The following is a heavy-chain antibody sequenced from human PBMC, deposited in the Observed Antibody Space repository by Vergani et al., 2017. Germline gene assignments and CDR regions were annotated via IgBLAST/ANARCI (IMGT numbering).Heavy chain of an antibody. V-gene: IGHV3-9*02. J-gene: IGHJ5*02. Sequence: EVQLEESGGGLVLPGRSLRLSCVASGFTSAGYAMHWVRQAPEKGLEWVSGSSWNSNSIGYADSVKGRFTISRDNAKNSLYLQMNSLRAEDTALYYCAKXLGTSSGGGWFDPWGQGTLVTVSS. CDR3: AKXLGTSSGGGWFDP. CDR2: SSWNSNSI. D-gene: IGHD6-6*01. CDR1: GFTSAGYA.